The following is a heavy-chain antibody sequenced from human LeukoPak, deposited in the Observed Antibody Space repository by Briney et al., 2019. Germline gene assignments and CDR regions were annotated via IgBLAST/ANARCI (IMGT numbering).Heavy chain of an antibody. V-gene: IGHV4-39*01. D-gene: IGHD3-9*01. CDR1: GGSISSSSYY. J-gene: IGHJ3*02. CDR2: IYYSGST. CDR3: ARTPTYYDILTGYEDAFDI. Sequence: SETLSLTCTVSGGSISSSSYYWGWIRQPPGKGLEWIGSIYYSGSTYYSPSLKSRVTISVDTSKNQFSLKLSSVTAADTAVYYCARTPTYYDILTGYEDAFDIWGQGTMVTASS.